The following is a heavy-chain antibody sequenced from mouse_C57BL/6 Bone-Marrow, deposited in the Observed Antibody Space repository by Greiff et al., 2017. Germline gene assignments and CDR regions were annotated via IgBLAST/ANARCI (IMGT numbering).Heavy chain of an antibody. CDR1: GYEFSSYW. J-gene: IGHJ3*01. V-gene: IGHV1-80*01. Sequence: VQLQQSGAELVKPGASVKISCKASGYEFSSYWMNWVKQRPGKGLEWIGQIYPGDGDTNYNGKFKGKATLTAYKSASTAYLQLSSLNAEDSAVYFFASSRGLRAWFAYWGQGTLVTVSA. D-gene: IGHD2-4*01. CDR3: ASSRGLRAWFAY. CDR2: IYPGDGDT.